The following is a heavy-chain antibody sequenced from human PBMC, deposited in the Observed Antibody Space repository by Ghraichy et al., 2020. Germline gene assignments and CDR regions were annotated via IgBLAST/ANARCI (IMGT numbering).Heavy chain of an antibody. D-gene: IGHD5-18*01. V-gene: IGHV1-69*13. J-gene: IGHJ4*02. Sequence: SVKVSCKASGGTFSSYAISWVRQAPGQGLEWMGGIIPIFGTANYAQKFQGRVTITADESTSTAYMELSSLRSEDTAVYYCARSLDTAMVNFDYWGQGTLVTVSS. CDR1: GGTFSSYA. CDR3: ARSLDTAMVNFDY. CDR2: IIPIFGTA.